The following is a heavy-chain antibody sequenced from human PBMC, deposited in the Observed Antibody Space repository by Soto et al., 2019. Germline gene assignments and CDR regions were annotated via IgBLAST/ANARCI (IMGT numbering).Heavy chain of an antibody. V-gene: IGHV1-69*13. CDR2: IIPIFGTA. CDR1: GGTFSSYA. Sequence: SVKVSCKASGGTFSSYAISCVRQAPGQGLEWMGGIIPIFGTANYAQKFQGRVTITADESTSTAYMELSSLRSEDTAVYYCAVATVVVPAAHIGPYGMDVWRQGTTVTVSS. J-gene: IGHJ6*02. CDR3: AVATVVVPAAHIGPYGMDV. D-gene: IGHD2-2*01.